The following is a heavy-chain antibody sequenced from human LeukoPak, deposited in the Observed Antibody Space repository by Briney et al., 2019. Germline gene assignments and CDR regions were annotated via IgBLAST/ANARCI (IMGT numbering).Heavy chain of an antibody. CDR2: ISPIFGTA. J-gene: IGHJ5*02. CDR3: ARRSCWGSSTSCFRANWFDP. Sequence: GSSVKVSCKASGCTFSIYAISWVRQAPGQGLEWMGGISPIFGTANYAQKFQGRVTITADESTSTAYMELSSLRSEDTAVYYCARRSCWGSSTSCFRANWFDPWGQGTLVIVSS. CDR1: GCTFSIYA. D-gene: IGHD2-2*01. V-gene: IGHV1-69*01.